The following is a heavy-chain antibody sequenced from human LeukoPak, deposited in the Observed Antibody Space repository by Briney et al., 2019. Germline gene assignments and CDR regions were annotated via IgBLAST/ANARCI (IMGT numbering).Heavy chain of an antibody. CDR2: IYYSGST. CDR1: GGAISSYY. CDR3: ARDQRTYYDSSGSLGFDP. D-gene: IGHD3-22*01. V-gene: IGHV4-59*01. J-gene: IGHJ5*02. Sequence: SETLSLTCTVSGGAISSYYWSWIRQPPGKGLEWIGYIYYSGSTNYNPSLKSRVTISVDTSKNQFSLKLSSVTAADTAVYYCARDQRTYYDSSGSLGFDPWGQGTLVTVSS.